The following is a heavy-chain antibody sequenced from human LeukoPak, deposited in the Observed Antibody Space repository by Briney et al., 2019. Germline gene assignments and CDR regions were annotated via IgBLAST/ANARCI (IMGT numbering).Heavy chain of an antibody. CDR2: IGGYEHNS. CDR3: ARAEVVVVAAAWFDP. V-gene: IGHV1-18*01. CDR1: GYTFITFG. Sequence: GASVKVSCKASGYTFITFGISWVRQAPGQGLEWVAWIGGYEHNSNYVQRNLQDRVTMTTDTSTGTAYLELRSLRSDDTAVYSCARAEVVVVAAAWFDPWGQGTLVTVSS. D-gene: IGHD2-15*01. J-gene: IGHJ5*02.